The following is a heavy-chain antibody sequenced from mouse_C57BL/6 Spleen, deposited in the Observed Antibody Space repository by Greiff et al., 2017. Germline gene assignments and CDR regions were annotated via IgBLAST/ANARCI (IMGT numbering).Heavy chain of an antibody. V-gene: IGHV1-50*01. CDR2: IDPSDSYT. D-gene: IGHD1-1*01. Sequence: VQLQQPGAELVKPGASVKLSCKASGYTFTSYWMQWVKQRPGQGLEWIGEIDPSDSYTNYNQKFKGKATLTVDTSSSTAYMQLSSLTSEDSAVYYCARRGAYYGSSSFDYWGQGTTLTVSS. J-gene: IGHJ2*01. CDR1: GYTFTSYW. CDR3: ARRGAYYGSSSFDY.